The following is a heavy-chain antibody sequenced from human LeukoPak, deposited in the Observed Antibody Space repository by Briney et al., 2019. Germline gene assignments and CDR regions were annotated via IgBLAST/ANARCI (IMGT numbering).Heavy chain of an antibody. J-gene: IGHJ4*02. CDR3: AKRGVVIRVILVGFHKEAYYFDS. Sequence: PGGSLRLSCAVSGIALSIYGMSWVRQAPGKGLEWVAGISGSGGGTHYADSVKGRFTISRDNPKNTLHLQMNSLRAEDTAVYFCAKRGVVIRVILVGFHKEAYYFDSWGQGALVTVSS. CDR2: ISGSGGGT. D-gene: IGHD3-22*01. V-gene: IGHV3-23*01. CDR1: GIALSIYG.